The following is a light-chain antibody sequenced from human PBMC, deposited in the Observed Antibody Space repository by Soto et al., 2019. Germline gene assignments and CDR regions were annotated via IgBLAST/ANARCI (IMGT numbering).Light chain of an antibody. J-gene: IGLJ3*02. CDR2: EGS. Sequence: QAVVTQPASVSGSPGQSITISCTGTSSDVGSYNLVSWYQQHPGKAPKLMIYEGSERPSGISNRFSGSRSGNTASLTISGLQAEDEADYYCCSYAGSGTWVFGGGTKVTVL. CDR1: SSDVGSYNL. CDR3: CSYAGSGTWV. V-gene: IGLV2-23*01.